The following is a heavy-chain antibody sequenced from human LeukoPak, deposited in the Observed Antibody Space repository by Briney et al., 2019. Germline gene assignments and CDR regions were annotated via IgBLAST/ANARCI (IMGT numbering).Heavy chain of an antibody. Sequence: GGSLRLSCAASGLTFSNYAMTWVRQAPGKGLEWVSSIIVSGSRTYYADSVKGRFTISRDNSKNTLYLQMNSLRAEDTALYYCSKDPNGDYIGAFDMWDPGTLVTVSS. CDR1: GLTFSNYA. J-gene: IGHJ3*02. CDR3: SKDPNGDYIGAFDM. CDR2: IIVSGSRT. D-gene: IGHD4-17*01. V-gene: IGHV3-23*01.